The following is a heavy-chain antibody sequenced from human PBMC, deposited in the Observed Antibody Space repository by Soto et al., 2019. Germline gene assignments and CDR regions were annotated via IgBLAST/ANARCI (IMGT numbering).Heavy chain of an antibody. CDR1: GFTFSNAW. Sequence: EVQLVESGGGLVKPGGSLRLSCAASGFTFSNAWMNWVRQAPGKGLEWVGRIKSKTDGGTTDYAAPVKGRFTISRDDSKNTLYLQMNSLKTEDTAVYYCTTDPEIAVPAAIGVDPWGQGTLVTVSS. J-gene: IGHJ5*02. V-gene: IGHV3-15*07. CDR2: IKSKTDGGTT. D-gene: IGHD2-2*01. CDR3: TTDPEIAVPAAIGVDP.